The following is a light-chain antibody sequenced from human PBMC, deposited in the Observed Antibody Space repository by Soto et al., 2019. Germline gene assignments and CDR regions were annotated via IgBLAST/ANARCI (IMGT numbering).Light chain of an antibody. V-gene: IGLV6-57*04. CDR3: QSYDNNRYVV. Sequence: NFMLTQPHSVSESPGKTITISCTRSSGSIASYNVQWYQQRPGSAPTTVIFEGNQRPSEVPDRFSGSIDSSSNSASLAISGLKTEDEADYYCQSYDNNRYVVFGGGTKVTVL. CDR1: SGSIASYN. CDR2: EGN. J-gene: IGLJ2*01.